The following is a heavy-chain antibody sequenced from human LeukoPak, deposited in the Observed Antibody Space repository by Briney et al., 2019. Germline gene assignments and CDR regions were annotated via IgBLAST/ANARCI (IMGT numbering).Heavy chain of an antibody. CDR2: ISYDGRNK. V-gene: IGHV3-30*04. J-gene: IGHJ1*01. CDR3: ARDRIVVVPGGGYFQH. CDR1: GFTFSSYA. Sequence: GGSLRLSCAASGFTFSSYAMQWLRHAPGKGLEGVAVISYDGRNKYYADYVKGRFTISRDNSKNTLYLQMNSLRAEDTAVYYCARDRIVVVPGGGYFQHWGQGTLVTVSS. D-gene: IGHD2-2*01.